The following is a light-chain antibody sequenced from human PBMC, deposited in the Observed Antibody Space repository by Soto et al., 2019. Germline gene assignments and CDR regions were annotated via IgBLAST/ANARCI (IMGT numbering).Light chain of an antibody. CDR3: SSYTSSSTLV. CDR1: SSDVGGYNY. CDR2: EIS. V-gene: IGLV2-14*01. Sequence: QSVLTQPSSVSGSPGQSITISCTGTSSDVGGYNYVSWYQQHPGKAPKLMIYEISNRPSGDSNRFSGSKSGNTASLTISGLQAEDEADYYCSSYTSSSTLVFGTGTKV. J-gene: IGLJ1*01.